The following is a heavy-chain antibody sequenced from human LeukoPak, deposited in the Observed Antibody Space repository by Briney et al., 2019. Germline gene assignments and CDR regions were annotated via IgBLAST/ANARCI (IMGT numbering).Heavy chain of an antibody. D-gene: IGHD6-19*01. J-gene: IGHJ4*02. CDR2: ISYDGRDE. CDR3: AREDRGWYPAY. CDR1: GFSFGDYA. Sequence: AGGSLRLSCAASGFSFGDYAMHWVRQAPGKGLEWVALISYDGRDEYYADSVKGRFTISRDNPKNTVSLQMNSLRPEDTAVYYCAREDRGWYPAYWGQGTLVTVSS. V-gene: IGHV3-30*04.